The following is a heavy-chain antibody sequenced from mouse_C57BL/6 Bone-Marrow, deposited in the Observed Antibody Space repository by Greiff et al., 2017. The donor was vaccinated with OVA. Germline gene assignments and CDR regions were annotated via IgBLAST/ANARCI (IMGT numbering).Heavy chain of an antibody. V-gene: IGHV1-59*01. Sequence: QVQLQQSGAELVRPGTSVKLSCKASGYTFTSYWMHWVKQRPGQGLEWIGVIDPSDSYTNYNQKFKGKATLTVDTSSSTAYMQLSSLTSEDSAVYYCARDGYYVDYAMDYWGQGTSVTVSS. D-gene: IGHD2-3*01. J-gene: IGHJ4*01. CDR3: ARDGYYVDYAMDY. CDR1: GYTFTSYW. CDR2: IDPSDSYT.